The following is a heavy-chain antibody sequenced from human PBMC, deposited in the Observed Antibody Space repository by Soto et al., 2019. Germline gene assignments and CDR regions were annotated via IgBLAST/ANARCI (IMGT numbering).Heavy chain of an antibody. V-gene: IGHV1-8*01. Sequence: ASVKVSCKASGYTFTSYDINWVRQATGQGLGWMGWMNPNSGNTGYAQKFQGRVTMTRNTSISTAYMELSRLRSEDTPVYYCARFTVTRLFDPWGQGTLVTVSS. CDR3: ARFTVTRLFDP. D-gene: IGHD4-17*01. J-gene: IGHJ5*02. CDR2: MNPNSGNT. CDR1: GYTFTSYD.